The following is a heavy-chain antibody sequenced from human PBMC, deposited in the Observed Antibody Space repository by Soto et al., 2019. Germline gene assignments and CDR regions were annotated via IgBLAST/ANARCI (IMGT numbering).Heavy chain of an antibody. CDR2: IGGSGGRT. V-gene: IGHV3-23*01. Sequence: GGSLRLSCVASGFAFSSYGMTWVRQAPGKGLEWVSSIGGSGGRTFYADSVKGRFTISRDNSKNTMDLQMISLRAEDTAVYYCAKSLYFGDYVKNFDSWGQGTLVTVS. CDR1: GFAFSSYG. J-gene: IGHJ4*02. CDR3: AKSLYFGDYVKNFDS. D-gene: IGHD4-17*01.